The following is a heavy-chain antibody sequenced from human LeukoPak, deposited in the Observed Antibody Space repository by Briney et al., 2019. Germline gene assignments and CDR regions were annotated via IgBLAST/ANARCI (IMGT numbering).Heavy chain of an antibody. V-gene: IGHV4-61*01. CDR1: GGSVSSGSYY. Sequence: SETLSLTCTVSGGSVSSGSYYWSWIRQPPGKGLEWIGYIYYSGSTNYNPSLKSRVTISVDTSKNQFSLKLSSVIAADTAAYYCARDYGDIYFQHWGQGTLVTVSS. CDR2: IYYSGST. D-gene: IGHD4-17*01. J-gene: IGHJ1*01. CDR3: ARDYGDIYFQH.